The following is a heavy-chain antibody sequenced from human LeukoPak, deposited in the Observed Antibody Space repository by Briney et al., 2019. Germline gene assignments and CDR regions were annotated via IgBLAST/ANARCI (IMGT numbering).Heavy chain of an antibody. V-gene: IGHV3-9*01. CDR1: GFTFDDYA. Sequence: GGSLRLSCAASGFTFDDYAMHWVRQAPGKGLEWVSGISWNSGGIGYADSVKGRFTISRDNAKNTLYLQMNSLRAEDTAVYYCARDFVLANWFDPWGQGTLVTVSS. J-gene: IGHJ5*02. CDR3: ARDFVLANWFDP. CDR2: ISWNSGGI.